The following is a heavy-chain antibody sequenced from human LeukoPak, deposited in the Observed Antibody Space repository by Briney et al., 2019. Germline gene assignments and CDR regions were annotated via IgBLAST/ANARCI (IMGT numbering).Heavy chain of an antibody. CDR2: INHSGST. CDR1: GVSFSGYY. CDR3: ARERSMVRGVSWFDP. V-gene: IGHV4-34*01. D-gene: IGHD3-10*01. J-gene: IGHJ5*02. Sequence: PSETLSLTCAVYGVSFSGYYWSWIRQPPGKGLEWIGEINHSGSTNYNPSLKSRVTISVDTSKNQFSLKLSSVTAADTAVYYCARERSMVRGVSWFDPWGQGTLVTVSS.